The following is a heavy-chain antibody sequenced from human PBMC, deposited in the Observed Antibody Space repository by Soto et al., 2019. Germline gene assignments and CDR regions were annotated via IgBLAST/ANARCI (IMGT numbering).Heavy chain of an antibody. Sequence: LSLTCTVSGGSISSYYWSWIRQPPGKGLEWIGYIYYSGSTNYNPSLKSRVTISVDTSKNQFSLKLSSVTAADTAVYYCARLRYYDFWSGYYYYFDYWGQGTLVTVSS. J-gene: IGHJ4*02. D-gene: IGHD3-3*01. CDR1: GGSISSYY. CDR2: IYYSGST. CDR3: ARLRYYDFWSGYYYYFDY. V-gene: IGHV4-59*01.